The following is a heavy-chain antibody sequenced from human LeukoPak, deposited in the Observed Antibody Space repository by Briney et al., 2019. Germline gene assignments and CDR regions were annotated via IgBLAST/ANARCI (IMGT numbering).Heavy chain of an antibody. CDR2: ISYDGSNK. CDR3: ASPVVMVDY. CDR1: GFTSSSYA. V-gene: IGHV3-30*04. J-gene: IGHJ4*02. D-gene: IGHD4-23*01. Sequence: GGSLRLSCAASGFTSSSYAMHWVRQAPGKGLEWVAVISYDGSNKYYADSVKGRFTISRDNSKNTLYLQMNSLRAEDTAVYYCASPVVMVDYWGQGTLVTVSS.